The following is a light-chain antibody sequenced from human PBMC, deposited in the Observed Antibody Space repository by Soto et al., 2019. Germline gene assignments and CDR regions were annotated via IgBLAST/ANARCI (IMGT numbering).Light chain of an antibody. Sequence: QSALTQPASVSGSPGQSITISCIGTSSDVGGYNYVSWYQLHPGKAPKLMIYDVNNRPSGVSNRFSGSKSGYTASLTISGLQAEDEADYFCSSYTTSNTVLFGVGTKVTVL. CDR3: SSYTTSNTVL. J-gene: IGLJ2*01. V-gene: IGLV2-14*03. CDR1: SSDVGGYNY. CDR2: DVN.